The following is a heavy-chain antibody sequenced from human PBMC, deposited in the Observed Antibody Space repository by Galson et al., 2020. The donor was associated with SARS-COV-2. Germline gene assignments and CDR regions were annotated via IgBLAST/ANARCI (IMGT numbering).Heavy chain of an antibody. CDR2: ISGYNGNT. CDR1: GYTFTSYD. J-gene: IGHJ4*02. Sequence: SVKVSCKASGYTFTSYDNSWVRQAPGQGLEGMGRISGYNGNTKYAQKVQGRVTMTTDTSTNTAYMELTSMRSDDTAVYYCARNMITFGGIIVKPPYYFDSWGQGTLVTVSS. CDR3: ARNMITFGGIIVKPPYYFDS. V-gene: IGHV1-18*04. D-gene: IGHD3-16*02.